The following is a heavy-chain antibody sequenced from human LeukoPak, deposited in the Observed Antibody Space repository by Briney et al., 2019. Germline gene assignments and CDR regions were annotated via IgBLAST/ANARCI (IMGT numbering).Heavy chain of an antibody. Sequence: PSETLSLTCAVYGGSFSGYYWSWIRQPPGKGLEWIGEINHSGSTNYNPSLKSRVTISVDTSKNQFSLKLSSVTAAVTAVYYCARIKLGYCSSTSCYGFLYYYYYYMDVWGKGTTVTVSS. V-gene: IGHV4-34*01. J-gene: IGHJ6*03. D-gene: IGHD2-2*01. CDR2: INHSGST. CDR3: ARIKLGYCSSTSCYGFLYYYYYYMDV. CDR1: GGSFSGYY.